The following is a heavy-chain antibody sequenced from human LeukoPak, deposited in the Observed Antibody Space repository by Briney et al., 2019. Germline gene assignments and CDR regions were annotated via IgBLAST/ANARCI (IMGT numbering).Heavy chain of an antibody. J-gene: IGHJ6*03. CDR3: ARGPAASANYMDV. V-gene: IGHV3-43D*03. Sequence: GGSLRLSCAASGFTFDDYAMHWVRQAPGKGLEWVSLISWDGGSTYYADSVEGRFTISRDNSKNSLYLQMNSLRAEDTALYYCARGPAASANYMDVWGKGTTVTVSS. D-gene: IGHD2-2*01. CDR2: ISWDGGST. CDR1: GFTFDDYA.